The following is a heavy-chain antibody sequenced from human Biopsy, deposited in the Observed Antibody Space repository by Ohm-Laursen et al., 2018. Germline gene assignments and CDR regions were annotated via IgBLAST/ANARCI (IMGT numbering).Heavy chain of an antibody. CDR2: IVPILGHL. CDR1: GGPSSNYA. CDR3: AADADGYYTEFDY. D-gene: IGHD3-3*01. Sequence: SVKVSCKASGGPSSNYAFSWMRQAPGQGLEWVGRIVPILGHLNYAQRFQGRVSIAADKSTSYVYMELSRLTSGDTAVYYCAADADGYYTEFDYWGPGTLVTVSS. J-gene: IGHJ4*02. V-gene: IGHV1-69*04.